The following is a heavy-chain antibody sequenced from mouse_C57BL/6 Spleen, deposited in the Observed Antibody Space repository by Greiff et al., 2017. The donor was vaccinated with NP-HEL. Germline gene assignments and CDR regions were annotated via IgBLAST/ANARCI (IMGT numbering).Heavy chain of an antibody. CDR2: IDPSDSET. J-gene: IGHJ1*03. CDR1: GYTFTSYW. CDR3: ARNYSNYLYFDV. D-gene: IGHD2-5*01. V-gene: IGHV1-52*01. Sequence: QVQLQQSGAELVRPGSSVKLSCKASGYTFTSYWMHWVKQRPIQGLEWIGNIDPSDSETHYNQKFKDKATLTVDKSSSTAYMQLSSLTSEDSAVYYCARNYSNYLYFDVWGTGTTVTVSS.